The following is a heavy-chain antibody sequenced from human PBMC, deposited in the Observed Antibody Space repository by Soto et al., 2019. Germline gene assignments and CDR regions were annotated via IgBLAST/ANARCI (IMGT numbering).Heavy chain of an antibody. CDR2: ISGSGGST. Sequence: EVQLLESGGGLVQPGGSLRLSCAASGFTFSSYAMSWVRQAPGKGLEWVSAISGSGGSTYYADSGKGRFTMSRDNSKNTVYLQMNSLRAEDTAVYYCAKDRVGRTTVTRMDVWGKGTTVTVSS. CDR3: AKDRVGRTTVTRMDV. D-gene: IGHD4-17*01. CDR1: GFTFSSYA. J-gene: IGHJ6*04. V-gene: IGHV3-23*01.